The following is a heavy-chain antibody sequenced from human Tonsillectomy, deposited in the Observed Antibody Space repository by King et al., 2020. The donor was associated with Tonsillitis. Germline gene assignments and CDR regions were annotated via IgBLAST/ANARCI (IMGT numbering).Heavy chain of an antibody. Sequence: DVQLVESGGGLVQPGRSLSLSCASSGFIFDDYSMHWVRQVPGKGLVWVSRISWYSVSIDYPVSVKGRFTISRENARNSLFRQMNSPSAEDTALYYCAKDNVVVPALTKGGSDSWGQGTLVTVSS. J-gene: IGHJ4*02. V-gene: IGHV3-9*01. CDR3: AKDNVVVPALTKGGSDS. D-gene: IGHD2-2*01. CDR2: ISWYSVSI. CDR1: GFIFDDYS.